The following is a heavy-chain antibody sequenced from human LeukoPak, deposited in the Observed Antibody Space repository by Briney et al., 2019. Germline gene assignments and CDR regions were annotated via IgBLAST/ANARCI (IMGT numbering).Heavy chain of an antibody. CDR2: IYYSGST. Sequence: SETLSPTCTVSGGSMNNYYWTWIRQPPGKGLEWIGYIYYSGSTNYNPSLKSRVTISIDTSKNQFSLKLSSVTAADTAVYYCARPRSQWLGNDGFEMWGQGTLVTVSS. CDR1: GGSMNNYY. J-gene: IGHJ3*02. CDR3: ARPRSQWLGNDGFEM. D-gene: IGHD6-19*01. V-gene: IGHV4-59*08.